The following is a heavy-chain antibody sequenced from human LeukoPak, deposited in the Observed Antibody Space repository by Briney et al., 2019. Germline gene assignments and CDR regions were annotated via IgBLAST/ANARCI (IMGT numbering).Heavy chain of an antibody. D-gene: IGHD3-10*01. Sequence: PGGSLRLSCAASGFTFRGYAMSWVRQAPGKGLEWVSAISGGGVSTYYADSVKGRFTISRDNSKNTLWLQLNSLRADDTAVYYCAKDLGRYVERISMVRGPPPYENWFQGTLVTVSS. CDR3: AKDLGRYVERISMVRGPPPYEN. CDR2: ISGGGVST. CDR1: GFTFRGYA. V-gene: IGHV3-23*01. J-gene: IGHJ4*02.